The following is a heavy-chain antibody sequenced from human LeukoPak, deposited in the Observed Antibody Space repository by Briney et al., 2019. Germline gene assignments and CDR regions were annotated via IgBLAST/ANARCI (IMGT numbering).Heavy chain of an antibody. V-gene: IGHV4-61*02. Sequence: SETLSLTCTVSGGSISSSSYYWSWIRQPAGKGLEWIGRIYTSGSTNYNPSLKSRVTMSVDTSKNQFSLKLSSVTAADTAVYYCARVTRGSSSWYSSPIGWFDPWGQGTLVTVSS. J-gene: IGHJ5*02. CDR2: IYTSGST. D-gene: IGHD6-13*01. CDR1: GGSISSSSYY. CDR3: ARVTRGSSSWYSSPIGWFDP.